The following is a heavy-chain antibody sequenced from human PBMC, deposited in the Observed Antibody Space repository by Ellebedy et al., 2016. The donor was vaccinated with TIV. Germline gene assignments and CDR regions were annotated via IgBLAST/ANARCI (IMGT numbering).Heavy chain of an antibody. V-gene: IGHV1-18*01. Sequence: ASVKVSXXASGYTFISFGISWVRQAPGQGLEWMRWISTYNGNTDYAQKLQGRVTLTTDTSTTTAYMELRSLRSDDTAVYYCARVDPYCSSISCYENYFDFWGQGTLVTVSS. D-gene: IGHD2-2*01. CDR3: ARVDPYCSSISCYENYFDF. CDR1: GYTFISFG. J-gene: IGHJ4*02. CDR2: ISTYNGNT.